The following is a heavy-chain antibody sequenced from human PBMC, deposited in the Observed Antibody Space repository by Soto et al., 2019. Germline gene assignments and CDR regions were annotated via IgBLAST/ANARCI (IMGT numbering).Heavy chain of an antibody. CDR3: ARDAVYCSSTSCYGNYYYYGMDV. Sequence: GSLRLSCAASGFTFSSYEMNWVRQAPGKGLEWVSYISSSGSTIYYADSVKGRFTISRDNAKNSLYLQMNSLRAEDTAVYYCARDAVYCSSTSCYGNYYYYGMDVWGQGTTVTVSS. CDR1: GFTFSSYE. J-gene: IGHJ6*02. CDR2: ISSSGSTI. D-gene: IGHD2-2*01. V-gene: IGHV3-48*03.